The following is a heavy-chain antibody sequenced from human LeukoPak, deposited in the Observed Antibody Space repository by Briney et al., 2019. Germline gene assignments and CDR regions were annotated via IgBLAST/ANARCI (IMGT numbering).Heavy chain of an antibody. CDR3: ARDPLMAVAGTVDY. D-gene: IGHD6-19*01. J-gene: IGHJ4*02. CDR1: GFTFSGYS. Sequence: GGSLRLSCAASGFTFSGYSLNWVRQAPGKGLEWISYISTAGTTVYYADSVKGRFAISRDNAKNSLYLQMNSLRAEDTAVYYCARDPLMAVAGTVDYWGQGTLVTVSS. CDR2: ISTAGTTV. V-gene: IGHV3-48*04.